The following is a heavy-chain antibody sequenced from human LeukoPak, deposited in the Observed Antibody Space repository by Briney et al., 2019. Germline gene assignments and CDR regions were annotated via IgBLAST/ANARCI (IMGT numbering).Heavy chain of an antibody. D-gene: IGHD4-17*01. Sequence: SAKVSCKASGGTFSNYAINWVRQAPGQGLEWMGRIIPILDIANYAQKFQGRVTITADKSTTTAYMELSSLRFEDTAVYYCAREPMVTTYGLDVWGQGTTVTVSS. J-gene: IGHJ6*01. V-gene: IGHV1-69*04. CDR2: IIPILDIA. CDR3: AREPMVTTYGLDV. CDR1: GGTFSNYA.